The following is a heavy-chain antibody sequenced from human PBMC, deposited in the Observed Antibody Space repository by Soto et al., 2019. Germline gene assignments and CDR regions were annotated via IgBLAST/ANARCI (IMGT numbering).Heavy chain of an antibody. CDR2: ISAYNGNT. D-gene: IGHD3-3*01. CDR3: ARLRRDDFCSGYSLYGMDV. CDR1: GYTFTSYG. Sequence: ASVKVSCKASGYTFTSYGISWVRQAPGQGLEWMGWISAYNGNTNYAQKLQGRVTMTTDTSTSTAYMELRSLRSDDTAVYYCARLRRDDFCSGYSLYGMDVWGQGTTVTVSS. V-gene: IGHV1-18*01. J-gene: IGHJ6*02.